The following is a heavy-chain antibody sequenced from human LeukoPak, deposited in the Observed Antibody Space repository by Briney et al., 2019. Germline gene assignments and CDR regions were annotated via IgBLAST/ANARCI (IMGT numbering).Heavy chain of an antibody. CDR1: GFSFSSYG. J-gene: IGHJ4*02. V-gene: IGHV3-30*02. D-gene: IGHD6-19*01. CDR3: ARILDSAWGELGY. Sequence: GGSLRLSCAGSGFSFSSYGMHWVRQAPGKGLEWMAFIRSDGSNKYYADSVKGRFTISRDNSKNTLYLQMNSLRAEDAAAYYCARILDSAWGELGYWGQGTLVTVSS. CDR2: IRSDGSNK.